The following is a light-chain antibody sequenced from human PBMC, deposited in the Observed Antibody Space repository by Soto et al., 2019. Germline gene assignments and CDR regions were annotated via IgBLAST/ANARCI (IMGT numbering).Light chain of an antibody. CDR3: SAYAGSNNDV. Sequence: QSALTQPPSASGSPGQSVTISCTGTSSDVGDNYVSWYRQHLGKAPKLIIYEVSQRPSGVPDRFSGSKSGNTASLTVSGLQTEDEADYYCSAYAGSNNDVFGSGTKVTVL. CDR2: EVS. CDR1: SSDVGDNY. J-gene: IGLJ1*01. V-gene: IGLV2-8*01.